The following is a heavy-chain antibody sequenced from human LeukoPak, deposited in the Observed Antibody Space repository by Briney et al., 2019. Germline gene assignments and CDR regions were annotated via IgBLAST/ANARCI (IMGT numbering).Heavy chain of an antibody. Sequence: GGSLRLSCAASGFTFSSYEMNWVRQAPGKGLEWVSYISSSGSTIYYADSVKGRFTISRDNAKNSLYLQMNSLRAEDTAVYYCARGYDSSGYYDPHWGQGTLVTVSS. CDR1: GFTFSSYE. CDR3: ARGYDSSGYYDPH. V-gene: IGHV3-48*03. CDR2: ISSSGSTI. J-gene: IGHJ4*02. D-gene: IGHD3-22*01.